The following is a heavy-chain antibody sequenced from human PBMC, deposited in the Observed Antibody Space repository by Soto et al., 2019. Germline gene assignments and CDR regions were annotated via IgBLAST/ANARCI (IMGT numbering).Heavy chain of an antibody. J-gene: IGHJ6*02. V-gene: IGHV3-15*07. CDR1: GFTFINAW. Sequence: GGSLRLSCAASGFTFINAWMNWVRQAPGKGLEWVGRIKSKTDGGTTDYAAPVKGRFTISRDDSKNTLYLQMNSLKTEDTAVYYCTTEGGWYGDYYYYGMDVWGQGTTVTV. D-gene: IGHD6-19*01. CDR3: TTEGGWYGDYYYYGMDV. CDR2: IKSKTDGGTT.